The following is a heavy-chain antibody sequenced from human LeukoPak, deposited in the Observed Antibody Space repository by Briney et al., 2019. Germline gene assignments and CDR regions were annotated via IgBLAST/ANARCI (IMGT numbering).Heavy chain of an antibody. CDR2: ISSSSSTI. V-gene: IGHV3-48*01. CDR1: GFTFSSYS. Sequence: GGSLRLSCAASGFTFSSYSMNWVRQAPGKGLEWVSYISSSSSTIYYADSVKGRFTISRDNAKNSLYLQMNSLRAEDTAVYYCARDEYYYDSSGYYGYWGQGTLVTVSS. CDR3: ARDEYYYDSSGYYGY. J-gene: IGHJ4*02. D-gene: IGHD3-22*01.